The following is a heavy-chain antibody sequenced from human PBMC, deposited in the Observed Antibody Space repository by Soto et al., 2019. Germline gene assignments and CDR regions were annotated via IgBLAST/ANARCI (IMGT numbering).Heavy chain of an antibody. V-gene: IGHV1-2*04. CDR1: GYTFTVYY. D-gene: IGHD2-2*01. CDR2: INPSSGGT. CDR3: ARDKAVVPAAFDY. Sequence: ASVKVSCKASGYTFTVYYMHWVRQAPGQGLEWMGWINPSSGGTNYAQKFQGWVTMTRDTSISTAYMELSRLRSDDTAVYYCARDKAVVPAAFDYWGQGTLVTVSS. J-gene: IGHJ4*02.